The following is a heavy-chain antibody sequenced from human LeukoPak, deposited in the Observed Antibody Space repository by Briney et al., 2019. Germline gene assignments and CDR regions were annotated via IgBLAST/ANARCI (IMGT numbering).Heavy chain of an antibody. V-gene: IGHV3-15*01. CDR3: TTDVSEYCSSTSCYRVY. CDR2: IKSKPDGGTT. J-gene: IGHJ4*02. D-gene: IGHD2-2*01. CDR1: GFTFSNAW. Sequence: GGSLRLSCAASGFTFSNAWMSWVRQAPGKGLEWVGRIKSKPDGGTTDYAAPVKGRFTISRDDSKNTLYLQMNSLKTEDTAVYYCTTDVSEYCSSTSCYRVYWGQGTLVTVSS.